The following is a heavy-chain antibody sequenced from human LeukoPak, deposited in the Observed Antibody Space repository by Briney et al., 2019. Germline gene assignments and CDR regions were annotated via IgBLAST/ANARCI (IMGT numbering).Heavy chain of an antibody. V-gene: IGHV3-33*01. D-gene: IGHD4-17*01. CDR3: ARDADYDRWYYFDY. CDR1: GFTFSSYG. Sequence: PGRSLRLSCAASGFTFSSYGMHWVRQAPGKGLEWVAVIWYDGSNKYYADSVKGRFTISRDNSKNTLYLQMNSLRAEDTAVYYCARDADYDRWYYFDYWGQGTLVTVSS. J-gene: IGHJ4*02. CDR2: IWYDGSNK.